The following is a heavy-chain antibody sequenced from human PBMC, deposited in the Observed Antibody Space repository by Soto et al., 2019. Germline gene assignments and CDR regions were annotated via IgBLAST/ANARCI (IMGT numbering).Heavy chain of an antibody. D-gene: IGHD6-19*01. CDR3: ARDVIAVAGLDY. Sequence: PGGSLRLSCAASGFTFSSYGMHWVRQAPGKGLEWVAVIWYDGSNKYYADSVKGRFTISRDNSKNTLYLQMNSLRAEDTAVYYCARDVIAVAGLDYWGQGTLVTVSS. V-gene: IGHV3-33*01. CDR2: IWYDGSNK. CDR1: GFTFSSYG. J-gene: IGHJ4*02.